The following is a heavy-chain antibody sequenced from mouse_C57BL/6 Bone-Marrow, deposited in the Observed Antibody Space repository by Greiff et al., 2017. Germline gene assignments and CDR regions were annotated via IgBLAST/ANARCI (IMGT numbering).Heavy chain of an antibody. CDR2: IHPNSGST. CDR1: GYTFTSYW. J-gene: IGHJ2*01. V-gene: IGHV1-64*01. Sequence: QVQLQQPGAELVKPGASVKLSCKASGYTFTSYWMHWVKQRPGQGLEWIGMIHPNSGSTNYNEKFKSKATLTVDKSSSTAYMQLSSLTSADSAVXYCARSLLTPRGYWGQGTTLTVSS. D-gene: IGHD4-1*01. CDR3: ARSLLTPRGY.